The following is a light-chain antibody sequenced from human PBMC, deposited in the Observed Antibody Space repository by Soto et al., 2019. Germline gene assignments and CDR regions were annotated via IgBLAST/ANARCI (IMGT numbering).Light chain of an antibody. CDR2: DAS. V-gene: IGKV1-39*01. J-gene: IGKJ1*01. Sequence: DIQMAHSPSSLCASVGNRVTSTCRASQSISTYFNWYQRKPGKAPNLLIYDASRLQSGVPSRFSGSGGGTDFTLSISSVQPEDFATYFCQQSYSIPLAFGQGTKVDI. CDR1: QSISTY. CDR3: QQSYSIPLA.